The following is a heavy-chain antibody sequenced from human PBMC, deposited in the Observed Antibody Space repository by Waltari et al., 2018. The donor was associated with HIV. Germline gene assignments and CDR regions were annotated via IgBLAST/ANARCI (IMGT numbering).Heavy chain of an antibody. CDR3: ARPRYSGYDYPTYFDS. D-gene: IGHD5-12*01. J-gene: IGHJ4*02. V-gene: IGHV3-11*01. Sequence: QVQLVESGGGLVKPGGSLRLSCAASGFTFSDYHMRWIRQPPGNGLEWGSEINTGWSNSDYSGAVKGRFTISRDNAKNALYLQMDNLRGEDTAVYYCARPRYSGYDYPTYFDSWGQGNLVTVSS. CDR1: GFTFSDYH. CDR2: INTGWSNS.